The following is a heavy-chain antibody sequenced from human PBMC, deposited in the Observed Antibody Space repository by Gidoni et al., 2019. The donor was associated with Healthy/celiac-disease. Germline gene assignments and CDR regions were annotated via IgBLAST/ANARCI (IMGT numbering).Heavy chain of an antibody. D-gene: IGHD3-10*01. CDR3: ARAEGVRGVIPWYGMDV. Sequence: QVQLQESGPGLVKPSQTLSLTCTVSGGSISSGSYYWSWIRQPAGKGLEWIGRIYTSGSTNYNPSLKSRVTISVDTSKNQFSLKLSSVTAADTAVYYCARAEGVRGVIPWYGMDVWGQGTTVTVSS. CDR2: IYTSGST. CDR1: GGSISSGSYY. J-gene: IGHJ6*02. V-gene: IGHV4-61*02.